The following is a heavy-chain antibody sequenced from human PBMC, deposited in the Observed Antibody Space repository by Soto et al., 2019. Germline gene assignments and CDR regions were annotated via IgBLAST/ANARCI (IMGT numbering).Heavy chain of an antibody. Sequence: QITLKESGPTLVKPTQTLTLTCTFSGFSLSTSGVGVGWIRQPPGKALEWLALIYWDDDKRYSPSLKSRLTITKDTSKNQVVVTVANMDPVDTGTYYCAHRMTTARWVDYWGQGTLVTVSS. CDR1: GFSLSTSGVG. D-gene: IGHD4-17*01. CDR3: AHRMTTARWVDY. J-gene: IGHJ4*02. V-gene: IGHV2-5*02. CDR2: IYWDDDK.